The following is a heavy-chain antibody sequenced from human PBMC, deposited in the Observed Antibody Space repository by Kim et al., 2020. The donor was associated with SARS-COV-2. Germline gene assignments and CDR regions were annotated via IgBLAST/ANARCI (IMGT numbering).Heavy chain of an antibody. CDR3: ARGLCSSTGCRPPCGYYYAREI. D-gene: IGHD2-2*01. CDR1: GVSISNYY. V-gene: IGHV4-59*13. Sequence: SETLSLTCTVSGVSISNYYWSWIRQPPGTGLEWIGFASFSGTTNYNPSLKGRVPISVDTSKSQLSLKLSSVTAGDTAVYFCARGLCSSTGCRPPCGYYYAREIWGEGTTVTVSS. CDR2: ASFSGTT. J-gene: IGHJ6*04.